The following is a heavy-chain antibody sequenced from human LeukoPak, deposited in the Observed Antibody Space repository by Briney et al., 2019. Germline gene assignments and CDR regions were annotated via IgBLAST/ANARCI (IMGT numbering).Heavy chain of an antibody. CDR1: GYGFTSYG. CDR3: ARDKELWFGDGGAFDI. Sequence: PAVNLCFKSSGYGFTSYGTRWTRHAPGQGLGWMGWISAYNGNTNYAQKLQGRVTMTTDTSTSTAYMELRSLRSDDTAVYYCARDKELWFGDGGAFDIWGQGTMVTVSS. V-gene: IGHV1-18*01. J-gene: IGHJ3*02. D-gene: IGHD3-10*01. CDR2: ISAYNGNT.